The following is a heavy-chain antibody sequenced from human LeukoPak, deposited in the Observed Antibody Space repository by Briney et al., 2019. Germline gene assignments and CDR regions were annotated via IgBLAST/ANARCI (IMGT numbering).Heavy chain of an antibody. V-gene: IGHV4-34*01. J-gene: IGHJ6*02. D-gene: IGHD3-9*01. Sequence: SETLSLTCAVYGGSFSGYYWSWIRQPPGKGLEWIGEINHNGSTNYNPSLKSRVTISVDTSKNQFSLKLSSVTAADTAVYYCARGGLRYFDWLPNYYYYGMDVWGQGTTVTVSS. CDR2: INHNGST. CDR1: GGSFSGYY. CDR3: ARGGLRYFDWLPNYYYYGMDV.